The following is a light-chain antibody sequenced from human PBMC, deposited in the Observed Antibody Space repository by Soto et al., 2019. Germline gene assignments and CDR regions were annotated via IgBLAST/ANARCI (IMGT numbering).Light chain of an antibody. J-gene: IGKJ2*03. CDR3: QQSYSTLQG. CDR1: QSVSSTY. CDR2: GTS. V-gene: IGKV3-20*01. Sequence: EIVLTQSPGTLSLSPGERATLSCRAGQSVSSTYLAWYQQKPGQSPRLLIYGTSNRATDIPDRFSGSGSGTDFTLSISRLEPEDFAVYYCQQSYSTLQGFGQGTKLEIK.